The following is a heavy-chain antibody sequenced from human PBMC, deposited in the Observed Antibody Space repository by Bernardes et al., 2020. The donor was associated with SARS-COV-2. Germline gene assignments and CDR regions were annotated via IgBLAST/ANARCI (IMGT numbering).Heavy chain of an antibody. CDR2: IYYSGST. V-gene: IGHV4-31*03. CDR1: GGSISSGGYY. D-gene: IGHD2-2*01. CDR3: ARDREYQLLWLELRLYYYYGMDV. Sequence: SETLSLTCTVSGGSISSGGYYWSWIRQHPGKGLEWIGYIYYSGSTYYNPSLKSRVTISVDTSKNQFSLKLSSVTAADTAVYYCARDREYQLLWLELRLYYYYGMDVWGQGTTVTVSS. J-gene: IGHJ6*02.